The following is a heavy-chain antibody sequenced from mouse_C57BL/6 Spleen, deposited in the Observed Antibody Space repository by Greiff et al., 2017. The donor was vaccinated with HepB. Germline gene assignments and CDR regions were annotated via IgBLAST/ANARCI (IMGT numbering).Heavy chain of an antibody. CDR3: ARDISGAMDY. V-gene: IGHV5-4*01. Sequence: VQLKQSGGGLVKPGGSLKLSCAASGFTFSSYAMSWVRQTPEKRLEWVATISDGGSYTYYPDNVKGRFTISRDNAKNNLYLQMSHLKSEDTAMYYCARDISGAMDYWGQGTSVTVSS. CDR1: GFTFSSYA. CDR2: ISDGGSYT. J-gene: IGHJ4*01.